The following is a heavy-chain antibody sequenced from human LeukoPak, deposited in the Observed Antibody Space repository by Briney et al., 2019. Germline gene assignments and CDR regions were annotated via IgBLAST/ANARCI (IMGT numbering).Heavy chain of an antibody. CDR2: IWYDGGNK. D-gene: IGHD2-2*01. CDR1: GFTFRNYG. CDR3: AGQSSGTRPFDY. Sequence: GGSLRLSCAASGFTFRNYGMHWVRQAPGKGLEWVAVIWYDGGNKNYADSVKGRFTISRDNSKNTLDLQMNSLRAEDTAMYYCAGQSSGTRPFDYWGQGTLVTVSS. J-gene: IGHJ4*02. V-gene: IGHV3-33*01.